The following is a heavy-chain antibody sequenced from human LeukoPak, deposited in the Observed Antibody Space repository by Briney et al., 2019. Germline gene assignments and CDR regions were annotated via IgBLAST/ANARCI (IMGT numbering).Heavy chain of an antibody. D-gene: IGHD6-6*01. CDR3: ASVPSPPYYYYYMDV. Sequence: SETLSLTCAVSGGSISSTNWWSWVRQPPGKGLEWIGEVNHSGSTNYNPSLKSRVTISVDTSKNQFSLKLSSVTAADTAVYYCASVPSPPYYYYYMDVWGKGTTVIVSS. CDR1: GGSISSTNW. V-gene: IGHV4-4*02. CDR2: VNHSGST. J-gene: IGHJ6*03.